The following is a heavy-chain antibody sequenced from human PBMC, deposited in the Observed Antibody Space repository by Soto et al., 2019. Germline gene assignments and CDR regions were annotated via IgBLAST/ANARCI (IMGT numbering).Heavy chain of an antibody. V-gene: IGHV3-23*01. J-gene: IGHJ4*02. CDR3: AKDPENIVATFFDY. D-gene: IGHD5-12*01. CDR2: ISGSGGST. Sequence: QPGGSLRLSCAASGFTFSSYAMSWVRQAPGKGLEWVSAISGSGGSTYYADSVKGRFTISRDNSKNTLYLQMNSLRAEDTAVYYCAKDPENIVATFFDYWGQGTLVTAPQ. CDR1: GFTFSSYA.